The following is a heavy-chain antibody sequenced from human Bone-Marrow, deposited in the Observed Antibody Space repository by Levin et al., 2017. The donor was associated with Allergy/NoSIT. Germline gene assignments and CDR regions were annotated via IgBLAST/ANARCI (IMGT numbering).Heavy chain of an antibody. CDR1: GFTFSSYG. CDR3: ARFGMTTVTTGDY. CDR2: IWYDGSNK. J-gene: IGHJ4*02. D-gene: IGHD4-17*01. V-gene: IGHV3-33*01. Sequence: GESLKISCAASGFTFSSYGMHWVRQAPGKGLEWVAVIWYDGSNKYYADSVKGRFTISRDNSKNTLYLQMNSLRAEDTAVYYCARFGMTTVTTGDYWGQGTLVTVSS.